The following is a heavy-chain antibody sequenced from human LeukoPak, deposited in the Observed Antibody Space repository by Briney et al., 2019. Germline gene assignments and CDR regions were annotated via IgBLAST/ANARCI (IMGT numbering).Heavy chain of an antibody. CDR2: INHSGST. D-gene: IGHD3-9*01. J-gene: IGHJ4*02. V-gene: IGHV4-34*01. CDR3: ARWYYDILTGRNYFDY. CDR1: GGSFSGYY. Sequence: SETLSLTCAVYGGSFSGYYWSWIRQPPGKGLEWIGEINHSGSTNYNPSLKSRVTISVDTSKNQFSLKLSSVTAADTAVYYCARWYYDILTGRNYFDYWGQGTLVTVSS.